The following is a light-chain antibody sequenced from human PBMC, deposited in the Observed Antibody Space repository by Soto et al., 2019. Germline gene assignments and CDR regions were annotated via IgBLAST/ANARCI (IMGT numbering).Light chain of an antibody. J-gene: IGLJ2*01. CDR2: GNS. V-gene: IGLV1-40*01. Sequence: QPVLTQPPSVSGAPGQRVTISCTGSSSNIGAGYDVHWYQQLPGTAPKLLICGNSNRPSGVPDRFSGSKSGTSASLAITGLQAEDEADYYCQSYDSSLSGPVVFGGGTKLTVL. CDR1: SSNIGAGYD. CDR3: QSYDSSLSGPVV.